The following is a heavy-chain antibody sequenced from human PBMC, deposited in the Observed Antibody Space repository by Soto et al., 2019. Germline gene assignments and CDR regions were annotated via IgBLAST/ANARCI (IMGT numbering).Heavy chain of an antibody. J-gene: IGHJ6*02. D-gene: IGHD6-13*01. CDR3: ARGSIAAAGKVKDYYYGMDV. V-gene: IGHV4-31*03. CDR1: GGSISSGGYY. Sequence: SETLSLTCTVSGGSISSGGYYWSWIRQHPGKGLEWIGYIYYSGSTYYNPSLKSRVTTSVDTSKNQFSLKLSSVTAADTAVYYCARGSIAAAGKVKDYYYGMDVWGQGTTVTVSS. CDR2: IYYSGST.